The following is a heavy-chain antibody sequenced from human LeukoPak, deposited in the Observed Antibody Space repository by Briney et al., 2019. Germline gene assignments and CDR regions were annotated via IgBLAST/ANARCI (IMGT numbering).Heavy chain of an antibody. V-gene: IGHV3-30*02. J-gene: IGHJ6*03. CDR3: AKVGKTENYYGSGRFSYYYYMDV. CDR2: IRYDGSNK. D-gene: IGHD3-10*01. CDR1: GFTFSSYG. Sequence: PGGSLRLSCAASGFTFSSYGMHWVRQAPGKGLEWVAFIRYDGSNKYYADSVKGRFTISRDNSKNTLYLQMNSLRAGDTAVYYCAKVGKTENYYGSGRFSYYYYMDVWGKGTTVTISS.